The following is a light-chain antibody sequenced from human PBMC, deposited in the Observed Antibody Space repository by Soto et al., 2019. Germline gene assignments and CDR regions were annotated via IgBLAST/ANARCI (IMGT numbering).Light chain of an antibody. CDR2: EVT. J-gene: IGLJ1*01. V-gene: IGLV2-14*03. CDR1: SSDVGGYNY. Sequence: QSVLTQPASVSGSPGQSITISCTGTSSDVGGYNYVSWYQQHPGKAPKLLIYEVTYRPSGVSNRFYGSKSGNTASLTISGLQAEDEADYFCGSYTSSNTLVFGNGNKGTV. CDR3: GSYTSSNTLV.